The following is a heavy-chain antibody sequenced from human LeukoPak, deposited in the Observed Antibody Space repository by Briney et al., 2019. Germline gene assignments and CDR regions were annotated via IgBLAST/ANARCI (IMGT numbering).Heavy chain of an antibody. Sequence: ASVKVSCKASGGTFSSYAISWVRQAPGQGLEWMGRIIPILGIANYAQKFQGRVTITADKSTSTAYMELRSLRSDDTAVYYCARDVRLWFGELFDYWGQGTLVTVSS. CDR3: ARDVRLWFGELFDY. J-gene: IGHJ4*02. CDR1: GGTFSSYA. CDR2: IIPILGIA. V-gene: IGHV1-69*04. D-gene: IGHD3-10*01.